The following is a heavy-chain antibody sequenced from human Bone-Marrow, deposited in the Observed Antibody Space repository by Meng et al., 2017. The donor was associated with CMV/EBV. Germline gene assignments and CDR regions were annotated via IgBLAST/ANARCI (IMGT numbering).Heavy chain of an antibody. CDR1: GFTFSTYT. J-gene: IGHJ4*02. CDR3: AKGAIFGVTAPDY. D-gene: IGHD3-3*01. CDR2: IRGRDGSA. Sequence: GGSLRRSCSASGFTFSTYTMSWVRQDPGKGLEWVSRIRGRDGSAAYADSVKGRFTISRDISQNTLYLQMNSLRAEDTAIYHCAKGAIFGVTAPDYWGQGTLVTVSS. V-gene: IGHV3-23*01.